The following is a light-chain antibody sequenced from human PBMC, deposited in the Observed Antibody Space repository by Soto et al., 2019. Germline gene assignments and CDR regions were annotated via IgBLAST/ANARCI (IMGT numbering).Light chain of an antibody. J-gene: IGKJ4*02. Sequence: DRVTITCRASQSVTRSLNWYHQKPGKAPKFLIYATSNLQNGLPSRFSGSGSGPEFTLTISCLQPEDGTTYCSQLT. CDR2: ATS. CDR3: QLT. CDR1: QSVTRS. V-gene: IGKV1-39*02.